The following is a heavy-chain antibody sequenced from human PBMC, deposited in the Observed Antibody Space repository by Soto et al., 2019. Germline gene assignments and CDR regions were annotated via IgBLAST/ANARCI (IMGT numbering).Heavy chain of an antibody. CDR3: AKDLQLRQDNYYYYYGMDV. CDR2: ISYDGSNE. Sequence: QVELVESGGGVVQPGRSLRLYCAASGFTFSSYAMHWVRQAPGKGLEWVAVISYDGSNEYYADSVKGRFTICRNNPNNTLTLQMNSLRAEDTSVYYCAKDLQLRQDNYYYYYGMDVWGQGTTVTVSS. J-gene: IGHJ6*02. CDR1: GFTFSSYA. D-gene: IGHD2-2*01. V-gene: IGHV3-30*18.